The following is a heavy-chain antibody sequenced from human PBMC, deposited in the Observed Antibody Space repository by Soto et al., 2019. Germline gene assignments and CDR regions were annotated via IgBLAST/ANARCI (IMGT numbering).Heavy chain of an antibody. CDR1: GYSITSFTNYA. J-gene: IGHJ6*03. CDR3: ARGASQIAVVPGAMSYYYFYMDV. CDR2: INSGNGDT. Sequence: QVHLEQSGAEVRKPGASVKVSCKASGYSITSFTNYAVLWVRQAPGQSLEWMGWINSGNGDTTYSQTFQGRVAFTWDTSATKAFMELSGLTFEDTAVYYCARGASQIAVVPGAMSYYYFYMDVWGKGTTVTVS. D-gene: IGHD2-2*01. V-gene: IGHV1-3*04.